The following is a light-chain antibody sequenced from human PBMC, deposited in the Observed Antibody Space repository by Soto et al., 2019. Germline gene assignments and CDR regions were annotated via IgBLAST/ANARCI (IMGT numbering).Light chain of an antibody. Sequence: IVVTKSAAALSLSPGERATLSCRASQSISSYLAWYQQKPGQAPRLLIYDAFSRATGIPARFSGSGSGTDFTLSISSLEPEDFAVYYCQSRSNWPLIPFGQGTRLEIK. J-gene: IGKJ5*01. V-gene: IGKV3-11*01. CDR2: DAF. CDR3: QSRSNWPLIP. CDR1: QSISSY.